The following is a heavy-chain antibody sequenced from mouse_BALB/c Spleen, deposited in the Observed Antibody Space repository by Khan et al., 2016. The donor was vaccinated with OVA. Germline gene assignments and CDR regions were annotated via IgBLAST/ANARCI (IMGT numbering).Heavy chain of an antibody. CDR1: GYSITSDYA. J-gene: IGHJ2*01. CDR2: ISYSGNT. Sequence: EVQLVESGSGLVKPSQSLSLTCTVTGYSITSDYAWNWIRQFPGNKLEWLGFISYSGNTNYNPSLKSRISITRDTSKNQFFLQLNSVTTEDTATYYCARICGGDFDYWGQGTTLTVSS. CDR3: ARICGGDFDY. V-gene: IGHV3-2*02.